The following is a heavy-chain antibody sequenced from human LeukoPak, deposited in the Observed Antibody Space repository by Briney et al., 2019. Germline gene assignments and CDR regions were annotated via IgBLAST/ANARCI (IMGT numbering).Heavy chain of an antibody. Sequence: GGSLRLSCAASGFTFSSYSMNWVRQAPGKGLEWVSRINSDGSSTSYADSVKGRFTISRDNAKNTLYLQMNSLRAEDTAVYYCAKDGQRPGWLRRFPKYYFDYWGQGTLVTVSS. CDR3: AKDGQRPGWLRRFPKYYFDY. V-gene: IGHV3-74*01. J-gene: IGHJ4*02. CDR2: INSDGSST. CDR1: GFTFSSYS. D-gene: IGHD5-12*01.